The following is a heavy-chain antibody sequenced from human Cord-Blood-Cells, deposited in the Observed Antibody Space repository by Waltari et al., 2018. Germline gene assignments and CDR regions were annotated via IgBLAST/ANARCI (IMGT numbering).Heavy chain of an antibody. Sequence: QVQLVQSGAEVKKPGSSVKVYCKASGGTFSSYAISWVRQAPGQGLEWMGGIIPILGIANYAQKFQGRGTITADKSTSTAYMELSSLRSEDTAVYYCARTKGGYDILTGYSYYYYYYMDVWGKGTTVTVSS. CDR2: IIPILGIA. J-gene: IGHJ6*03. CDR3: ARTKGGYDILTGYSYYYYYYMDV. CDR1: GGTFSSYA. D-gene: IGHD3-9*01. V-gene: IGHV1-69*10.